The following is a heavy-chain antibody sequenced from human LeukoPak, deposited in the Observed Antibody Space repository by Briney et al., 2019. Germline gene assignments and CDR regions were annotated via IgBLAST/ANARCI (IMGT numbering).Heavy chain of an antibody. J-gene: IGHJ3*02. V-gene: IGHV3-23*01. D-gene: IGHD3-22*01. CDR2: ISGSGGST. CDR3: AREGYYDSSGGDAFDI. Sequence: PGGSLRLSCAASGFTFSSYGMSWVRQAPGKGLEWVSGISGSGGSTYYADSVKGRFTISRDNSKNTLYLQMNSLRAEGTAVYYCAREGYYDSSGGDAFDICGQGTMVTVSS. CDR1: GFTFSSYG.